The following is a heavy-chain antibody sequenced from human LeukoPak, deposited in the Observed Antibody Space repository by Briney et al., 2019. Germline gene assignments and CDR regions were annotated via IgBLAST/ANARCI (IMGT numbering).Heavy chain of an antibody. Sequence: SETLSLTCTVSGASVSRGSYYWNWIRQPAGKGLEWIGRIYTSGSTNYNPSLKSRFTISLDTSKNRFSLKLSSVTAADTAMYYCAGVIGNYDGRLDYWGQGSLVTVSS. CDR3: AGVIGNYDGRLDY. J-gene: IGHJ4*02. CDR2: IYTSGST. D-gene: IGHD1-7*01. V-gene: IGHV4-61*02. CDR1: GASVSRGSYY.